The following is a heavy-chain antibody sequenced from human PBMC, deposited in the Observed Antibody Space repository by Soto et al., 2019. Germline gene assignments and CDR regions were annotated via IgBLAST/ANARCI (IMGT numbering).Heavy chain of an antibody. J-gene: IGHJ4*02. Sequence: SETLSLTCSVSGGSISSYYCSWFRQPPGKGLEWIGHMHYSGNTDYNPSLRSRVTISVDTSKNQFSLKLSSVTAADTAVYYCATLPTRIVVVFTEMPNWGQGILVT. V-gene: IGHV4-59*08. CDR2: MHYSGNT. D-gene: IGHD2-21*01. CDR1: GGSISSYY. CDR3: ATLPTRIVVVFTEMPN.